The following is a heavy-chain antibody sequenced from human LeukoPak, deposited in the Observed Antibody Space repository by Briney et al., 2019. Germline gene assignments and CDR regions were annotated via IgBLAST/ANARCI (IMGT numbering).Heavy chain of an antibody. Sequence: PGGSLRLSCAASGFTFSSYAMYWVRQAPGEGLEWVSSGSGGSTYYADSVKGRFTISRDNSKNTVYLQMNSLRAEDTAVYYCAKTTTGYSSGRYPGWPVDYWGQGTLVTVSS. V-gene: IGHV3-23*01. J-gene: IGHJ4*02. CDR1: GFTFSSYA. CDR3: AKTTTGYSSGRYPGWPVDY. D-gene: IGHD6-19*01. CDR2: GSGGST.